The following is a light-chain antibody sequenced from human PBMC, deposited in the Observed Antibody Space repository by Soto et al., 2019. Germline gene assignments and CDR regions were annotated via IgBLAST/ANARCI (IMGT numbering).Light chain of an antibody. CDR2: EVS. CDR1: SSDVGVYNY. Sequence: QSVLTQPASVSGSPGQSITISCTGTSSDVGVYNYVSWYQQHPGKAPKLMIYEVSNRPSGVSNRFSGSKSGNTASLTISGLQAEYEADYYCSSYTSSSTSVFGGGTKLTVL. J-gene: IGLJ3*02. CDR3: SSYTSSSTSV. V-gene: IGLV2-14*01.